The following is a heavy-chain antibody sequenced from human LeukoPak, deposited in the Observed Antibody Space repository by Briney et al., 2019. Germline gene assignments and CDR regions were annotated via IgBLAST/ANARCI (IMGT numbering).Heavy chain of an antibody. J-gene: IGHJ4*02. CDR1: GFTFSTSA. CDR2: ISGSGVT. CDR3: ARARGSYSFDY. Sequence: GGSLRLSCAASGFTFSTSAMTWVRQAPGKGLEWVSGISGSGVTDYADSVKGRFTISRDNSKNTLYLQMNSLRAEDTAVYYCARARGSYSFDYWGQGTLVTVSS. D-gene: IGHD1-26*01. V-gene: IGHV3-23*01.